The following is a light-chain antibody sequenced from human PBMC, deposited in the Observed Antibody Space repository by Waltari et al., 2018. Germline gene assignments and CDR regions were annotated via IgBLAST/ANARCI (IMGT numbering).Light chain of an antibody. Sequence: DIQMTQSPSSLSASVADRVPITCQASQDISNYLNWYQQKPGKAPKLLIYDASNLETGVPARFSGSGSGTDFTFTISSLQPEDIATYYCQQYDNLPYTFGQGTKLEIK. CDR1: QDISNY. CDR3: QQYDNLPYT. CDR2: DAS. J-gene: IGKJ2*01. V-gene: IGKV1-33*01.